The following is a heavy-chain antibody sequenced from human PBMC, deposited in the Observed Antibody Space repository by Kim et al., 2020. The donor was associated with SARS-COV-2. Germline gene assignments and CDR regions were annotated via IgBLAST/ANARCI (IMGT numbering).Heavy chain of an antibody. Sequence: AQSVRGPFTISRDNSKNTLFLQMDSLRVDDTAVYYCAKDLLYVPGRGYFDSWGQGVLVTVSS. CDR3: AKDLLYVPGRGYFDS. D-gene: IGHD3-10*01. V-gene: IGHV3-23*01. J-gene: IGHJ4*02.